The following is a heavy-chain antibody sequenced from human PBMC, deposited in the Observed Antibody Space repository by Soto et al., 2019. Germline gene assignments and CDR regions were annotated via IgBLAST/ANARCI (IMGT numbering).Heavy chain of an antibody. J-gene: IGHJ4*02. CDR2: ISYDGSNK. V-gene: IGHV3-30*18. CDR3: AKETDSGPLDC. CDR1: GFTFSSYG. Sequence: QVQLVESGGGVVQPGRSLRLSCAASGFTFSSYGMHWVRQAPGKGLEWVAVISYDGSNKYYADSVKGRFTISRDNSKNALYLQMNSLRAEDTVVYYCAKETDSGPLDCWGQGTLVTVSS.